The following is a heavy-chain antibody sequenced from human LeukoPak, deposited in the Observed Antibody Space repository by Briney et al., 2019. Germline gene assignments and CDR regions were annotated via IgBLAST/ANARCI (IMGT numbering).Heavy chain of an antibody. CDR3: TRVDYGRGDY. J-gene: IGHJ4*02. CDR2: IYSGGTT. CDR1: GITVSTNH. V-gene: IGHV3-66*01. Sequence: GGSLRLSCAVSGITVSTNHVSWVRQAPGKGLEWVSVIYSGGTTYYADSVKGRFTISRDNSKNTLSLQMNSLRAEDTAVYYCTRVDYGRGDYWGPGTLVTVSS. D-gene: IGHD4/OR15-4a*01.